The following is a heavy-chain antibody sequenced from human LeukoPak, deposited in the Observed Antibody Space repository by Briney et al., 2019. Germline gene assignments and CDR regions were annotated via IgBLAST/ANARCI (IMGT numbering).Heavy chain of an antibody. V-gene: IGHV4-39*01. D-gene: IGHD3-3*01. CDR3: ARRDYDFWSGYWVWFDP. J-gene: IGHJ5*02. CDR2: IYYSGST. Sequence: SETLSLTCTVSGGSLSSDSYSWGWIRQPPGKGLEWIGSIYYSGSTYYNPSLKSRVTISVDTSKNQFSLKLSSVTAADTAVYYCARRDYDFWSGYWVWFDPWGQGTLVTVSS. CDR1: GGSLSSDSYS.